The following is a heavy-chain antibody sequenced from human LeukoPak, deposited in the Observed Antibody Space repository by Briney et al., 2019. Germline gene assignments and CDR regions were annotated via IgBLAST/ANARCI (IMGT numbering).Heavy chain of an antibody. D-gene: IGHD3-10*01. CDR3: ARLLVSYLDY. CDR2: IYYSGST. V-gene: IGHV4-39*01. J-gene: IGHJ4*02. CDR1: GVSISSSSYY. Sequence: SETLSLTCTVSGVSISSSSYYCRSIRQPPGKGLEWIGSIYYSGSTYYNPSLKSRVTISVDTSKNQFSLKLSSVTAAETAVYYCARLLVSYLDYWGQGTLVTVSS.